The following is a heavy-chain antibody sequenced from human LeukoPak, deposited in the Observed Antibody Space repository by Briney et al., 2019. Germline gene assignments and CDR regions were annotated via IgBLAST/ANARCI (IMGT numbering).Heavy chain of an antibody. J-gene: IGHJ4*02. D-gene: IGHD3-10*01. Sequence: GASVKVSCKASGYTFTSYGISWVRQAPGQGLEWMGWISAYNGNTNYAQKLQGRVTMTTDTSTSTAYMELRSLRSDDTAVYYCAKGGPHYGSGSYYAFDYWGQGTLVTVSS. CDR3: AKGGPHYGSGSYYAFDY. V-gene: IGHV1-18*01. CDR2: ISAYNGNT. CDR1: GYTFTSYG.